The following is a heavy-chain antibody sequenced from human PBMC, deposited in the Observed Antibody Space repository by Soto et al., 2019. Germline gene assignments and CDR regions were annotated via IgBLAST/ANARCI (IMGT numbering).Heavy chain of an antibody. V-gene: IGHV3-33*01. CDR1: GFTFSHYG. Sequence: QVQLVESGGDVVQPGRSLRLSCAASGFTFSHYGLHWVRQTPGKGLEWVAVIWDDGNKKFYADSVKGRSTISRDNSENMLYLQMNSLRAEDTAVYFCVRGGNAAGAFDIWGQGTMVTVFS. CDR2: IWDDGNKK. J-gene: IGHJ3*02. CDR3: VRGGNAAGAFDI. D-gene: IGHD3-16*01.